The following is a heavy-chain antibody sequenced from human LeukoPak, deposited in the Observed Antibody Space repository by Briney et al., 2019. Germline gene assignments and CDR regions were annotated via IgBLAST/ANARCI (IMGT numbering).Heavy chain of an antibody. Sequence: GGSLRLFCAASGFTFSSYTMNWVRQAPGKGLEWVSYISSSTSTIYYADSVKGRFTISRDNAKNSLYLQMESLRVEDTAVYYCANFQTVGVKPFEHWGQGTLVTVSS. CDR2: ISSSTSTI. V-gene: IGHV3-48*01. D-gene: IGHD1-26*01. CDR1: GFTFSSYT. CDR3: ANFQTVGVKPFEH. J-gene: IGHJ5*02.